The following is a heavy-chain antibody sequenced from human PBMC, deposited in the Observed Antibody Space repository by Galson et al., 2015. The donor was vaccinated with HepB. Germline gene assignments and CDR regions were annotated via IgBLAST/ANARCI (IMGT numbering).Heavy chain of an antibody. CDR2: IKSKTDDGTT. V-gene: IGHV3-15*01. CDR1: GFPFSNAW. D-gene: IGHD2-21*01. CDR3: TKVSAGDRLYYYYHGMDV. Sequence: SLRLSCAASGFPFSNAWMSWVRQAPGMGLEWVGRIKSKTDDGTTDYATPVKGRFTISRDDSNNRLYLQMNSLKTEDTAVYYCTKVSAGDRLYYYYHGMDVWGQVTTVTVSS. J-gene: IGHJ6*02.